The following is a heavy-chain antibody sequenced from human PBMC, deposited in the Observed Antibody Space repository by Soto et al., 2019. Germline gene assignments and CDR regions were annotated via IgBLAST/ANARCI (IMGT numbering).Heavy chain of an antibody. J-gene: IGHJ4*02. D-gene: IGHD1-26*01. V-gene: IGHV3-33*01. CDR2: IWYDGSNK. Sequence: QVQLVESGGGVVQPGRSLRLSCAASGFTFSSYGMHWVRQAPGKGLEWVAVIWYDGSNKYYADSVKGRFTISRDNSKNTLYLQMNSLRAEDTAVYYCARDSSGSYGSGEDCFDYWGQGTLSPSPQ. CDR1: GFTFSSYG. CDR3: ARDSSGSYGSGEDCFDY.